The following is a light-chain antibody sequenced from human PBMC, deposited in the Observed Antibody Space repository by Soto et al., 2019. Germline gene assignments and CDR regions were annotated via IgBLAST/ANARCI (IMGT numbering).Light chain of an antibody. Sequence: DIQLTQSPSFLSASVGDRVTITCRASQGISSYLAWYQQKPGKAPKLLIYAASTLQSGVPSRFSGSGSGTEFTLTISSLQPEDFATYYCQQLISYPWEFTFGPGTKVDIK. V-gene: IGKV1-9*01. CDR2: AAS. J-gene: IGKJ3*01. CDR1: QGISSY. CDR3: QQLISYPWEFT.